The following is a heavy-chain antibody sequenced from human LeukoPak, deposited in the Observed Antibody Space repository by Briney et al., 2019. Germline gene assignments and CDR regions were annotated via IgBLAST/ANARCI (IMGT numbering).Heavy chain of an antibody. CDR3: AREGLRTTVTPDAFDI. Sequence: ASVKVSCKASGYTFTSYDINWVRQATGQGLEWMGIINPSGGSTSYAQKFQGRVIMTRDTSTSTVYMELSSLRSEDTAVYYCAREGLRTTVTPDAFDIWGQGTMVTVSS. D-gene: IGHD4-17*01. CDR2: INPSGGST. V-gene: IGHV1-46*01. CDR1: GYTFTSYD. J-gene: IGHJ3*02.